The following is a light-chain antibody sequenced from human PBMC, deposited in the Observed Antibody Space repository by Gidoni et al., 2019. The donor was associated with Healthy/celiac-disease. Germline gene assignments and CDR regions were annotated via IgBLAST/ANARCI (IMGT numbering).Light chain of an antibody. CDR1: QSVSSY. V-gene: IGKV3-11*01. J-gene: IGKJ4*01. CDR3: QQRSNWPPGLT. Sequence: PGERATLSCRASQSVSSYLAWYQQKPGQAPRLLIYDASNRATGIPARFSGSGSGTDFTLTISSLEPEDFAVYYCQQRSNWPPGLTFGGGTKVEIK. CDR2: DAS.